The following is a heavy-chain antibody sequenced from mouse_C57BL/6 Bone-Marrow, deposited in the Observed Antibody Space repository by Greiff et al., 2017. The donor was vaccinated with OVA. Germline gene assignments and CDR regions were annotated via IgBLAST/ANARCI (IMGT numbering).Heavy chain of an antibody. V-gene: IGHV5-6*01. CDR1: GFTFSSYG. D-gene: IGHD1-1*01. Sequence: EVQLVESGGDLVKPGGSLKLSCAASGFTFSSYGMSWVRQTPDKRLEWVATISSGGSYTYYPDSVKGRFTISSDNAKNTLYLQMSILKSEDTAMYYCARPQTYYYGSSFAMDYWGQGTSVTVSS. J-gene: IGHJ4*01. CDR3: ARPQTYYYGSSFAMDY. CDR2: ISSGGSYT.